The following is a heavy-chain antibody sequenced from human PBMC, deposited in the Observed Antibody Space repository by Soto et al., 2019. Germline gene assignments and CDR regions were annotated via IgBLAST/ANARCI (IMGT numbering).Heavy chain of an antibody. V-gene: IGHV3-30*18. J-gene: IGHJ4*02. CDR3: AKDSTMIVVVSLFDY. CDR1: GFTFSSYG. Sequence: LRLSCAASGFTFSSYGMHWVRQAPGKGLEWVAVISYDGSNKYYADSVKGRFTISRDNSKNTLYLQMNSLRAEDTAVYYCAKDSTMIVVVSLFDYWGQGTLVTVSS. CDR2: ISYDGSNK. D-gene: IGHD3-22*01.